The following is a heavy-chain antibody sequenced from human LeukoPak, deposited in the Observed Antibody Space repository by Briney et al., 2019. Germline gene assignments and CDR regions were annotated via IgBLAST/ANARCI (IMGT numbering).Heavy chain of an antibody. J-gene: IGHJ4*02. CDR2: INPSGGST. Sequence: GASVKVSCKASGGTFSSYAISWVRQAPGQGLEWMGIINPSGGSTSYTQKFQGRVTMTRDTSTSTVYMELSSLRSEDTAVYYCAWEDSGSYLIDYWGQGTLVTVSS. CDR1: GGTFSSYA. D-gene: IGHD3-10*01. V-gene: IGHV1-46*01. CDR3: AWEDSGSYLIDY.